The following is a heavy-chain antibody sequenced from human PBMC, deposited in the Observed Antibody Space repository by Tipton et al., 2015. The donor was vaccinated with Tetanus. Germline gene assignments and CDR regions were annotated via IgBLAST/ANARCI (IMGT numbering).Heavy chain of an antibody. CDR2: IDPNSGDT. Sequence: QAQLVQSGAEVKKPGATVKVSCKAFGYTFTAQYTYWVRQAPGQGLEWMGWIDPNSGDTKYAQKFQGRVTMTRDTSISTIHMELSRLKSDDTAVYYCARDRGDYIYYGMDVWGQGTTVTVSS. J-gene: IGHJ6*02. CDR3: ARDRGDYIYYGMDV. CDR1: GYTFTAQY. D-gene: IGHD3-22*01. V-gene: IGHV1-2*02.